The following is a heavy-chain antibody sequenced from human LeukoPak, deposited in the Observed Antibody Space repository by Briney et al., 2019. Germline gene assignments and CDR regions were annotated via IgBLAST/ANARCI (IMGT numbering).Heavy chain of an antibody. J-gene: IGHJ3*02. V-gene: IGHV4-4*07. Sequence: SETLSLTCTVSGGSISSYYWSWIRQPAGKGLEWIGRLYTSGSTNYNPSLTSRVTMSVDTSKNQFSLKLSSVTAAVTAVYYCARDYYGSGSYHSCAFDIWGQGTMVTVSS. CDR3: ARDYYGSGSYHSCAFDI. D-gene: IGHD3-10*01. CDR2: LYTSGST. CDR1: GGSISSYY.